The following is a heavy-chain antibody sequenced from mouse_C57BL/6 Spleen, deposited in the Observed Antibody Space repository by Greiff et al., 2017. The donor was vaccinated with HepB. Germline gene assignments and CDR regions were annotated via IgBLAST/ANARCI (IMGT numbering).Heavy chain of an antibody. CDR3: ARNFDYDGGYYAMDY. J-gene: IGHJ4*01. CDR1: GFSLTSYG. Sequence: QVQLQQSGPGLVQPSQSLSITCTVSGFSLTSYGVHWVRQSPGKGLEWLGVIWSGGSTDYNAAFISRLSISKDKSKSQVFFKMNSLQADDTAIYYCARNFDYDGGYYAMDYWGQGTSVTVSS. CDR2: IWSGGST. D-gene: IGHD2-4*01. V-gene: IGHV2-2*01.